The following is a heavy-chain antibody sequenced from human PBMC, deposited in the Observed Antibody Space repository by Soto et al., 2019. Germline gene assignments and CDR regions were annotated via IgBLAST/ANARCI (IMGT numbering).Heavy chain of an antibody. J-gene: IGHJ4*02. V-gene: IGHV4-59*01. CDR1: GGSISSYY. CDR2: IYYSGST. Sequence: QVQLQESGPGLVKPSETLSLTCTVSGGSISSYYWSWIRQPPGKGLEWIGYIYYSGSTNYNPSLKSRVTISVDTSKNQFSLKLSSVTAADTAVYYCARGEAVNFDYWGQGTLVTVSS. D-gene: IGHD6-25*01. CDR3: ARGEAVNFDY.